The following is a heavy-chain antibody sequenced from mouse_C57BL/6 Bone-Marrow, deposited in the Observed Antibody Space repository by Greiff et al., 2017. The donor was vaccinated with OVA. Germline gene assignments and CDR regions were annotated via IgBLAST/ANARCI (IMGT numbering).Heavy chain of an antibody. CDR2: IWRGGST. J-gene: IGHJ1*03. CDR3: AKPAVVAKDWYFDV. Sequence: QVQLQQSGPGLVQPSQSLSITCTVSGFSLTSYGVHWVRQSPGKGLEWLGVIWRGGSTDYNAAFMSRLSITKDNSKIQVFFKMNSLQADDTAIYDCAKPAVVAKDWYFDVWGTGTTVTVSS. D-gene: IGHD1-1*01. CDR1: GFSLTSYG. V-gene: IGHV2-5*01.